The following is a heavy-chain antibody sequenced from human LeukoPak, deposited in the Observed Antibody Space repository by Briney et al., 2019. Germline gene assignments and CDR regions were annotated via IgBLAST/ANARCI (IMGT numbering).Heavy chain of an antibody. Sequence: ASVKVSCKASGYTFTGYYMHWVRQAPGQGLEWMGWINPNSGGTNYAQKFQGRVTMTRDTSISTAYMELSRLRSEDTAVYYCARGQEDIVATIRDYWGQGTLVTVSS. D-gene: IGHD5-12*01. J-gene: IGHJ4*02. CDR1: GYTFTGYY. CDR2: INPNSGGT. CDR3: ARGQEDIVATIRDY. V-gene: IGHV1-2*02.